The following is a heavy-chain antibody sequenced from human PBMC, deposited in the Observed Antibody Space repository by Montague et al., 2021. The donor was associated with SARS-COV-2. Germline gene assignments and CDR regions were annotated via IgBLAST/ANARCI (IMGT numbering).Heavy chain of an antibody. CDR3: ASFTMVQGAPGYGMDV. D-gene: IGHD3-10*01. V-gene: IGHV3-11*03. CDR1: GFTFSDCY. J-gene: IGHJ6*02. Sequence: SLRLSCAASGFTFSDCYMTWIRQAPGKGLEWLSYISTRSTYANYADSVKGRFTISRDDAKNSLYLQMNSLRAEDTAVYYCASFTMVQGAPGYGMDVWGQGTTVTVSS. CDR2: ISTRSTYA.